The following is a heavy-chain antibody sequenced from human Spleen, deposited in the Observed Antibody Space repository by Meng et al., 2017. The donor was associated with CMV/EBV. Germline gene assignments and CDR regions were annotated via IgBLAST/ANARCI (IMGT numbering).Heavy chain of an antibody. CDR1: GGSISSYY. D-gene: IGHD5-24*01. CDR2: IYYSGST. J-gene: IGHJ3*02. CDR3: ARGRDGSADAFDI. Sequence: SETLSLTCTVSGGSISSYYWSWIRQPPGKGLEWIGYIYYSGSTNYNPSLKSRVTISVDTSKNQFSLKVSSVTAADTAVYYCARGRDGSADAFDIWGQGTMVTV. V-gene: IGHV4-59*01.